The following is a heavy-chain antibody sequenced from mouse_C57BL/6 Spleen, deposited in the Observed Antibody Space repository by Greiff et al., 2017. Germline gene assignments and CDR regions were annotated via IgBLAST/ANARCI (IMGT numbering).Heavy chain of an antibody. D-gene: IGHD2-3*01. CDR1: GYTFTSYW. Sequence: QVQLQQPGAELVKPGASVKLSCKASGYTFTSYWMHWVKQRPGRGLEWIGRIDPNSGGTKYNEKFQSKATLTVDKPSSTAYMQLSSLTSEDSAVYYCARLAPFYDGYYGPFAYWGQGTLVTVSA. V-gene: IGHV1-72*01. CDR2: IDPNSGGT. J-gene: IGHJ3*01. CDR3: ARLAPFYDGYYGPFAY.